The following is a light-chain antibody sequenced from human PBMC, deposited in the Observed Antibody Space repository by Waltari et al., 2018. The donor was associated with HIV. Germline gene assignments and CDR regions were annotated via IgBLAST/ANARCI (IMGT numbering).Light chain of an antibody. V-gene: IGLV1-40*01. Sequence: QSVLTQPPSVSGAPGQRVTISCTGSTSNLGASDVHWYQQLPGRAPKLLIYANNNRPSGVPDRFSGSKSGTAASLAIAGLQIEDEGDYFCQSYDNSLRVSYVFSAGTRVTVL. CDR3: QSYDNSLRVSYV. CDR2: ANN. J-gene: IGLJ1*01. CDR1: TSNLGASD.